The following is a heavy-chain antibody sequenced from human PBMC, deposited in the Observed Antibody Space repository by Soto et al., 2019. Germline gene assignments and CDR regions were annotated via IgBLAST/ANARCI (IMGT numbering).Heavy chain of an antibody. Sequence: SETLSLTCTVSGGSISRWYYYWSWIRQPPGKGLEWIGYIYYSGSTYYNPSLKSRATISVDTSNNQFSLKLSSVTAADTAVYYCASIAAAALCFYYWGQGTLVTVSS. J-gene: IGHJ4*02. D-gene: IGHD6-13*01. CDR3: ASIAAAALCFYY. CDR1: GGSISRWYYY. CDR2: IYYSGST. V-gene: IGHV4-30-4*01.